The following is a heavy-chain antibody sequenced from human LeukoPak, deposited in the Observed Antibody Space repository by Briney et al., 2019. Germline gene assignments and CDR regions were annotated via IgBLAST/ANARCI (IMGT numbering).Heavy chain of an antibody. Sequence: SVKLSCKASGYTFSSYYMHWVRQAPGHGVEWMGIINPSGGSTSYAQKFQGRGTMTRHTPRSTVYMELSSRRSEDTAVYYCARNLFGEFDYWGQGTLVTASS. CDR2: INPSGGST. CDR3: ARNLFGEFDY. D-gene: IGHD3-10*01. V-gene: IGHV1-46*01. CDR1: GYTFSSYY. J-gene: IGHJ4*02.